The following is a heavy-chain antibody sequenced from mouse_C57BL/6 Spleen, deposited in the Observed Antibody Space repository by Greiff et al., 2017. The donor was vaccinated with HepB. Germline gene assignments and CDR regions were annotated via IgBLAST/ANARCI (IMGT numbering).Heavy chain of an antibody. V-gene: IGHV5-6*01. Sequence: EVQLQESGGDLVKPGGSLKLSCAASGFTFSSYGMSWVRQTPDKRLEWVATISSGGSYTYYPDSVKGRFTISRDNAKNTLYLQMSSLKSEDTAMYYCARRVITTVVAPYAMDYWGQGTSVTVSS. CDR1: GFTFSSYG. J-gene: IGHJ4*01. CDR2: ISSGGSYT. D-gene: IGHD1-1*01. CDR3: ARRVITTVVAPYAMDY.